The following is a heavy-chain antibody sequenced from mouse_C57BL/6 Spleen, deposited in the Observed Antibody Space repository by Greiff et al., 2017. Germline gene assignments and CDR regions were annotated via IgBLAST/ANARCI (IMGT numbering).Heavy chain of an antibody. CDR1: GYTFTSYW. D-gene: IGHD2-14*01. V-gene: IGHV1-74*01. CDR3: AIKRYTPFDY. J-gene: IGHJ2*01. CDR2: IHPSDSDT. Sequence: QVQLQQPGAELVKPGASVKVSCKASGYTFTSYWMHWVKQRPGQGLEWIGRIHPSDSDTNYNQKFKGKATLTVDKSSSTAYMQLSSLTSDDAAVYYRAIKRYTPFDYWGQGTTLAVSS.